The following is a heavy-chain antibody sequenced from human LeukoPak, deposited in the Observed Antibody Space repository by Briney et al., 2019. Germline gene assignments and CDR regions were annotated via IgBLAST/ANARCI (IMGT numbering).Heavy chain of an antibody. D-gene: IGHD1-14*01. J-gene: IGHJ4*02. CDR1: GFTFSSYA. CDR3: ASSNPNPTYRHVLAVFDY. V-gene: IGHV3-23*01. Sequence: GGSLRLSCAASGFTFSSYAMSWVRQAPGKGLEWVSAISGSGGSTYYADSVKGRFTISRDNSKNTLYLQMNSLRAEDTAVYYCASSNPNPTYRHVLAVFDYWGQGTLVTVSS. CDR2: ISGSGGST.